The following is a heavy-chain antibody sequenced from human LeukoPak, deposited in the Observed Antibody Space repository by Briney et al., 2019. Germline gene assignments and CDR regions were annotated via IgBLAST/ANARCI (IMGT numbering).Heavy chain of an antibody. CDR1: GDSVSSNSAA. V-gene: IGHV6-1*01. Sequence: SQTLSLTCAISGDSVSSNSAAWNWIRQSPSRGLEWLGRTYYRSKWYNDYAVSVKSRITINPDTSKNQFALQLNSVTPEDTAVYYCARHIAVAGTLGFDYWGQGTLVTVSS. CDR2: TYYRSKWYN. J-gene: IGHJ4*02. CDR3: ARHIAVAGTLGFDY. D-gene: IGHD6-19*01.